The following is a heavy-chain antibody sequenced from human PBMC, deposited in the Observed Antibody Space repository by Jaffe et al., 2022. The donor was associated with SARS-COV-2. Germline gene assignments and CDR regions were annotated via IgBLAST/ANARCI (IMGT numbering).Heavy chain of an antibody. CDR3: ARSAATTDAFDI. CDR2: ISYDGSNK. V-gene: IGHV3-30-3*01. Sequence: QVQLVESGGGVVQPGRSLRLSCAASGFTFSSYAMHWVRQAPGKGLEWVAVISYDGSNKYYADSVKGRFTISRDNSKNTLYLQMNSLRAEDTAVYYCARSAATTDAFDIWGQGTMVTVSS. D-gene: IGHD1-1*01. CDR1: GFTFSSYA. J-gene: IGHJ3*02.